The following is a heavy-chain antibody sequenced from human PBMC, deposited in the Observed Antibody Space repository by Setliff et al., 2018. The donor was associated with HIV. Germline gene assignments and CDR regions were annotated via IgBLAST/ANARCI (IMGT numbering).Heavy chain of an antibody. J-gene: IGHJ4*02. CDR2: IYHSGSS. D-gene: IGHD2-15*01. V-gene: IGHV4-4*02. CDR1: GGSIRSSNW. Sequence: SETLSLTCAVSGGSIRSSNWWSWVRQPPGKGLEWIGEIYHSGSSNYNPSLESRVTMSMDTSRNEISLKLTSVTAADTAVYFCARHGGRYFDFWGPGTLVTVSS. CDR3: ARHGGRYFDF.